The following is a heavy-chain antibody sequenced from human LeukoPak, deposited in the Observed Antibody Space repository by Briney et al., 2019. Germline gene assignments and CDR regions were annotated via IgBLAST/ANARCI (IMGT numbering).Heavy chain of an antibody. CDR1: GGSISSGSYY. CDR2: IYTSGST. CDR3: ARGGGYYDSSGYYSEYFQH. J-gene: IGHJ1*01. Sequence: PSETLSLTCTVSGGSISSGSYYWSWIRQPAGKGLEWIGRIYTSGSTNYNPSLKSRVTISVDTSKNQFSLELSSVTAADTAVYYCARGGGYYDSSGYYSEYFQHWGQGTLVTVSS. D-gene: IGHD3-22*01. V-gene: IGHV4-61*02.